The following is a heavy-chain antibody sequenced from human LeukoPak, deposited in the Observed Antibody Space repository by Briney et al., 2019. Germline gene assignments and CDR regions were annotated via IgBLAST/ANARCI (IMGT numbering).Heavy chain of an antibody. Sequence: PGGSLRLSCAASGFTFSSYGMHWVRQAPGKGLEWVAFIRSDGSNKYYADSVKGRFTISRDNSKLYLQMNSLRAEDTAVYYCAKKGYSNGWRDSYDFDCWGQGTLVTVSS. CDR3: AKKGYSNGWRDSYDFDC. CDR1: GFTFSSYG. V-gene: IGHV3-30*02. CDR2: IRSDGSNK. J-gene: IGHJ4*02. D-gene: IGHD6-19*01.